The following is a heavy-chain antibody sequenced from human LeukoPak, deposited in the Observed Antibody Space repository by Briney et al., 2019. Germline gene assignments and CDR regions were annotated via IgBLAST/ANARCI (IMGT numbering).Heavy chain of an antibody. CDR3: ARLDIEYSSSTTTFDI. D-gene: IGHD6-6*01. CDR2: IYHSGST. CDR1: GYSISSGYY. Sequence: PSETLSLTCAVSGYSISSGYYWGWIRQPPGKGLEWIGSIYHSGSTYYNPSLKSRLTISVDTSKNQFSLKLSSVTAADTAVYYCARLDIEYSSSTTTFDIWGQGTMVTVSS. J-gene: IGHJ3*02. V-gene: IGHV4-38-2*01.